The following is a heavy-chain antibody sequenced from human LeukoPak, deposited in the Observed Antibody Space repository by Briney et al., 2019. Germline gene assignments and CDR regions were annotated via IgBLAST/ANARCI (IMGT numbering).Heavy chain of an antibody. J-gene: IGHJ4*02. CDR1: GYTFTGYY. CDR3: AREVHGSGSYYNIKGYFDY. D-gene: IGHD3-10*01. Sequence: GASVKVSCKASGYTFTGYYMHWVRQAPGKGREWMGRTNPNSGGTNYAQKFQDRVTMTRDTSISTAYMELSRLRSDDTAVYYCAREVHGSGSYYNIKGYFDYWGQGTLVTVSS. V-gene: IGHV1-2*06. CDR2: TNPNSGGT.